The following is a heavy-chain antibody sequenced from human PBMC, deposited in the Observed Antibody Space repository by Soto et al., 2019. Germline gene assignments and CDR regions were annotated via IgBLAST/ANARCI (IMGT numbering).Heavy chain of an antibody. D-gene: IGHD3-9*01. V-gene: IGHV4-39*01. J-gene: IGHJ3*02. CDR1: GGSISSSSYY. Sequence: SETLSLTCTVSGGSISSSSYYWGCIRQPPGKGLEWIGSIYYSGSTYYNPSLKSRVTISVDTSKNQFSLKLSSVTAADTAVYYCARQRGYDILTGYEDDAFDIWGQGTMVTVSS. CDR2: IYYSGST. CDR3: ARQRGYDILTGYEDDAFDI.